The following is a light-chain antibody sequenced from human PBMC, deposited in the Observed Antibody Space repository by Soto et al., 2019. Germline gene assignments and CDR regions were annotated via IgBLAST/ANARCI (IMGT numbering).Light chain of an antibody. J-gene: IGKJ4*01. CDR1: ESVSTN. CDR3: QQLESYPST. CDR2: AAS. Sequence: EIEMTQSPATLSLAPGERVTLSCRASESVSTNLAWYQQKAGQXTXLLIYAASTRATGIPARFSGRGSGTEFTLTINSLQPEDFATYYCQQLESYPSTFGGGTKV. V-gene: IGKV3-15*01.